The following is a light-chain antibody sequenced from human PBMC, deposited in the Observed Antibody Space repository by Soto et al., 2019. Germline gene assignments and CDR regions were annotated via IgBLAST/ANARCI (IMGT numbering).Light chain of an antibody. J-gene: IGKJ1*01. CDR3: QKYDSAPRT. CDR1: QGISNY. CDR2: AGS. Sequence: DILMTQSPSSLSASVGDRVTITCRASQGISNYLAWYQQEPGKVPKLLIYAGSTLQSGVPSRFSGRGSGTDFTLTISSLEPEDVGIYYCQKYDSAPRTFGQGTKVEIK. V-gene: IGKV1-27*01.